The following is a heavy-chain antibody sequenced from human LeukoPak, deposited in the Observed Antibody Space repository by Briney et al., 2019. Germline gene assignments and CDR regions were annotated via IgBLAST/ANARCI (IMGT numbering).Heavy chain of an antibody. D-gene: IGHD3-22*01. V-gene: IGHV4-39*07. CDR1: SGSISTSNYY. J-gene: IGHJ4*02. CDR3: ARELRGYYYDSSGYYFDY. Sequence: PSETLSLTCTVSSGSISTSNYYWGWVRQPPGKALEWIGNNSPSLKSRVTISLDTSRNQFSLKLNSVTVADTAVYYCARELRGYYYDSSGYYFDYWGQGTLVTVSS.